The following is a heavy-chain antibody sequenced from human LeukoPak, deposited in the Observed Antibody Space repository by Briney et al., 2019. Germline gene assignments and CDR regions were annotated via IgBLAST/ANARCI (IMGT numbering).Heavy chain of an antibody. D-gene: IGHD1-1*01. CDR2: INHSGST. J-gene: IGHJ4*02. CDR1: GGSFSGDY. CDR3: ERVRLNGDFDG. Sequence: PSETLSLTCAVYGGSFSGDYWSWIRQLPGRGLEWIGEINHSGSTSYNPSLKSRVTISVDTSKNQYSLKLSSVTAADTAVYYCERVRLNGDFDGWGQGALVTVSS. V-gene: IGHV4-34*01.